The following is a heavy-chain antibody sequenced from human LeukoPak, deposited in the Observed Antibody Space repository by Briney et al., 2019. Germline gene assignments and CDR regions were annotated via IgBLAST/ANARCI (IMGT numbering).Heavy chain of an antibody. J-gene: IGHJ4*02. V-gene: IGHV3-30*02. D-gene: IGHD3-9*01. CDR2: IRYDGSNK. CDR1: GFTFSSYW. Sequence: PGGSLRLSCAASGFTFSSYWMSWVRQAPGKGLEWVAFIRYDGSNKYYADSVKGRFTISRDNSKNTLYLQMNSLRAEDTAVYYCAKDEIILTGPQPEPYFDYWGQGTLVTVSS. CDR3: AKDEIILTGPQPEPYFDY.